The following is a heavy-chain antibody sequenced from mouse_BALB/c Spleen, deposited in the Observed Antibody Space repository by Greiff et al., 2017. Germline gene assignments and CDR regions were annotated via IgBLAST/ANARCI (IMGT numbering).Heavy chain of an antibody. Sequence: EVKLQESGGGLVQPGGSRKLSCAASGFTFSSFGMHWVRQAPEKGLEWVAYISSGSSTIYYADTVKGRFTISRDNPKNTLFLQMTSLRSEDTAMYYCARYYGNYYAMDYWGQGTSVTVSS. J-gene: IGHJ4*01. CDR2: ISSGSSTI. CDR1: GFTFSSFG. V-gene: IGHV5-17*02. D-gene: IGHD2-1*01. CDR3: ARYYGNYYAMDY.